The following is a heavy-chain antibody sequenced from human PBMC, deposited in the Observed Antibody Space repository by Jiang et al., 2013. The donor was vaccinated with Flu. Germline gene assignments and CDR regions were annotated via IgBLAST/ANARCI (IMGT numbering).Heavy chain of an antibody. Sequence: EVKNPGASVKVSCKASGNTLTYFDINWVRQATGQGLEWVAWMNPNSGKTVYAQNFQGRVTVTRNISISTVYMELRSLRSADTATYFCASPLWFGTSYSSPLGYWGQGTLVTVSS. J-gene: IGHJ4*02. CDR3: ASPLWFGTSYSSPLGY. V-gene: IGHV1-8*01. CDR2: MNPNSGKT. CDR1: GNTLTYFD. D-gene: IGHD3-10*01.